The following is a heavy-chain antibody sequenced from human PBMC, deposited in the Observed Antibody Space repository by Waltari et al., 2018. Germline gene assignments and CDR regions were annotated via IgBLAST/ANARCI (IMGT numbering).Heavy chain of an antibody. CDR3: ARHLSTLTGGLDV. CDR1: GGSISSFY. Sequence: QVQLQESGPGLVKPSETLSLTCSVSGGSISSFYLSWIRQSPGKGLEWIGCLYYSATTKYKSALKSRVSISGDTSNNQFSLQLTSVTAADTAVYYCARHLSTLTGGLDVWGQGATVTVS. D-gene: IGHD2-15*01. CDR2: LYYSATT. J-gene: IGHJ6*01. V-gene: IGHV4-59*08.